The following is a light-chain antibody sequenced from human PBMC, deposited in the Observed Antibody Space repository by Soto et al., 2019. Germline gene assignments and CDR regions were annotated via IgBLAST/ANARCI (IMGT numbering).Light chain of an antibody. J-gene: IGKJ4*01. CDR2: GAS. CDR1: QSDDSRD. Sequence: EMVLTQSPGTLSLSPMERATLSCRASQSDDSRDLAWYQQKPGQAPRLLIYGASIRATGIPDRFTGSGSGTDFTLTISRLGPEDFAVYNCQQDGSSPLTFGGGTKVEIK. V-gene: IGKV3-20*01. CDR3: QQDGSSPLT.